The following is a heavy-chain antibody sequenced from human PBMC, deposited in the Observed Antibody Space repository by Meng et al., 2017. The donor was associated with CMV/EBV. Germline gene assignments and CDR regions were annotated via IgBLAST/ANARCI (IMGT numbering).Heavy chain of an antibody. CDR3: ASVTGIGWWYFDL. CDR2: IIPIFGTA. Sequence: QLVKAGAEVKKPGSSVKVSCKASGATFSSYAISWVRQAPGQGLEWMGGIIPIFGTANYAQKFQGRVTITADESTSTAYMELSSLRSEDTAVYYCASVTGIGWWYFDLWGRGTLVTVSS. J-gene: IGHJ2*01. D-gene: IGHD1-20*01. CDR1: GATFSSYA. V-gene: IGHV1-69*01.